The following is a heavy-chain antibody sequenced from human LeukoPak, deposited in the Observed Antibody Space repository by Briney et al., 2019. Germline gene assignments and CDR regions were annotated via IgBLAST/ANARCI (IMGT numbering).Heavy chain of an antibody. V-gene: IGHV4-59*08. CDR2: IYYSGST. CDR3: ASCLPGEGIDP. D-gene: IGHD3-16*01. Sequence: SETLSLTCTVSGVSISSYYWSWIRQPPGKGLEWIGYIYYSGSTNYNPSLKSRVTISVDTSKNQFSLKLSSVTAADTAVYYCASCLPGEGIDPWGQGTLVTVSS. CDR1: GVSISSYY. J-gene: IGHJ5*02.